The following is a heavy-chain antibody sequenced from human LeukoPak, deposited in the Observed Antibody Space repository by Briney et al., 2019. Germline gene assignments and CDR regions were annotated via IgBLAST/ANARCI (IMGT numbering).Heavy chain of an antibody. D-gene: IGHD3-22*01. Sequence: GRSLRLSCAASGFTFSSYGMHWVRQAPGKGLEWVSSISSSSSYIYYADSVKGRFTISRDNAKNSLYLQMNSLRAEDTAVYYCARERYDSSGPYYFDYWGQGTMVTVSS. CDR2: ISSSSSYI. V-gene: IGHV3-21*01. CDR3: ARERYDSSGPYYFDY. CDR1: GFTFSSYG. J-gene: IGHJ4*02.